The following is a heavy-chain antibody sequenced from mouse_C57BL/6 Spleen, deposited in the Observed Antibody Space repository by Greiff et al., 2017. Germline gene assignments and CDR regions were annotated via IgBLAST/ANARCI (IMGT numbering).Heavy chain of an antibody. J-gene: IGHJ4*01. CDR1: GFTFSDYY. Sequence: EVKVEESGGGFVQPGGSLKLSCAASGFTFSDYYMYWVRQTPEKRLEWVAYISNGGGSTYYPDTVKGRFTISRDNAKNTLYLQMSRLKSEDTAMYSCERHDTPYAMNYWGQGTSATVPS. CDR3: ERHDTPYAMNY. V-gene: IGHV5-12*01. CDR2: ISNGGGST.